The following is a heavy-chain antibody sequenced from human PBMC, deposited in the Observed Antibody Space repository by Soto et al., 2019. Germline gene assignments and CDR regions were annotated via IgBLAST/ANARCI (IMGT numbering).Heavy chain of an antibody. CDR2: IYYSGST. Sequence: SETLSLTCTVSGGSISSSSYYWGWIRQPPGKGLEWIGSIYYSGSTYYNPSLKSRVTISVDTSKNQFSLKLSSVTAADTAVYYCARHQLATKSFFDAAFDIWGQGTMVTVSS. J-gene: IGHJ3*02. CDR1: GGSISSSSYY. V-gene: IGHV4-39*01. CDR3: ARHQLATKSFFDAAFDI. D-gene: IGHD2-15*01.